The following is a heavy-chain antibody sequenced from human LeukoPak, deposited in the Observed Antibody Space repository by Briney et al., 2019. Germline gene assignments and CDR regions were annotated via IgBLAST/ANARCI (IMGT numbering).Heavy chain of an antibody. J-gene: IGHJ4*02. CDR1: GVSISSSNW. CDR3: ARVILDSSSYYFDY. D-gene: IGHD6-6*01. CDR2: IYHSGST. V-gene: IGHV4-4*02. Sequence: SETLSLTCAVSGVSISSSNWWSWVRQPPGKGLEWIGEIYHSGSTNYNPSLKSRVTISVDKSKNQFSLKLSSVTAADTAVYYCARVILDSSSYYFDYWGQGTLVTVSS.